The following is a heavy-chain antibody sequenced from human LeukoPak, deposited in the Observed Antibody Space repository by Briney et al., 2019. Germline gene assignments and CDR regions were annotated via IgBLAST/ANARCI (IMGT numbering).Heavy chain of an antibody. D-gene: IGHD2-2*02. CDR2: ISYDGSNK. CDR3: ARGKGQLLYLIFDY. CDR1: GFTFSSYA. Sequence: PGGSLSLSCAASGFTFSSYAMHWVRQAPGKGLEGVAVISYDGSNKDYADSVKGRFTISRDNSKDTLYLQMNSLRAEDTAVYYCARGKGQLLYLIFDYWGQGTLVTVSS. V-gene: IGHV3-30*01. J-gene: IGHJ4*02.